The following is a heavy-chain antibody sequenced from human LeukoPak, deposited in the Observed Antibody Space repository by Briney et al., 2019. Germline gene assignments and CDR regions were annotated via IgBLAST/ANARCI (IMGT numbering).Heavy chain of an antibody. D-gene: IGHD4-11*01. CDR1: GGTFSSYA. CDR2: IIPIFGTA. CDR3: AQGVTTFYYYYYMDV. Sequence: ASVKVSCKASGGTFSSYAISWVRQAPGQGLEWMGGIIPIFGTANYAQKFQGRVTMTRDMSTSTVYMELSSLRSEDTAVYYCAQGVTTFYYYYYMDVWGKGTTVTVSS. V-gene: IGHV1-69*05. J-gene: IGHJ6*03.